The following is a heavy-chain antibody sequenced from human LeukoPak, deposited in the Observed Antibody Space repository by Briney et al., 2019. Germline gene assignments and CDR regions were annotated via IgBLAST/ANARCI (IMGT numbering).Heavy chain of an antibody. Sequence: SETLSLTCAVYGGSFSGYYWSWIRQPPGKGLEWIGEINHSGSTNYNPSLKSRVTISVDTSKNQFSLKLSSVTAAGTAVYYCARVAPHIVVVVAATRVGAFDIWGQGTMVTVSS. CDR3: ARVAPHIVVVVAATRVGAFDI. V-gene: IGHV4-34*01. CDR2: INHSGST. D-gene: IGHD2-15*01. CDR1: GGSFSGYY. J-gene: IGHJ3*02.